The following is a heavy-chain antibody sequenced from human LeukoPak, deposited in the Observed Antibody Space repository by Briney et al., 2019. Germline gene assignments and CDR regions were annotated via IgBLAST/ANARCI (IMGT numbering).Heavy chain of an antibody. CDR2: INHSGST. CDR3: ARVWDYYGSGSYYTGRYYYSYMDV. Sequence: KPSETLSLTCAVYGGSFSGYYWSWIRQPPGKGLEWIGEINHSGSTNYNPSLKSRVTISVDTSKNQFSLKLSSVTAADTAVYYCARVWDYYGSGSYYTGRYYYSYMDVWGKGTTVTISS. V-gene: IGHV4-34*01. CDR1: GGSFSGYY. D-gene: IGHD3-10*01. J-gene: IGHJ6*03.